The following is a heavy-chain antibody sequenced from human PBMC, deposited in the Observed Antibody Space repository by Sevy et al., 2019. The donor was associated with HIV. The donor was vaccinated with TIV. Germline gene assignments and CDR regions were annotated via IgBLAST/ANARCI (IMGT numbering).Heavy chain of an antibody. V-gene: IGHV3-7*01. J-gene: IGHJ6*02. Sequence: GGSLRLSCTASGFTFSTYWMSWFRQAPGKGLEWVANINEDGTEKFNVDFVKGRFTMSRDNAKNSLYLQTNSLRAEDAAVYYCARDNATVSRRGLRYYYYGTDVWGQGTTVTVSS. D-gene: IGHD2-2*01. CDR1: GFTFSTYW. CDR3: ARDNATVSRRGLRYYYYGTDV. CDR2: INEDGTEK.